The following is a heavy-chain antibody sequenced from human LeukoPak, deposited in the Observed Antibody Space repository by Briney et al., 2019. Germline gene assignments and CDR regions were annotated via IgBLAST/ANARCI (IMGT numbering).Heavy chain of an antibody. CDR1: GYTFTSYY. CDR2: INPSGGST. CDR3: ARERSGYYYDSSGNPPSY. V-gene: IGHV1-46*01. D-gene: IGHD3-22*01. Sequence: ASVKVSCKASGYTFTSYYMHWLRQAPGQGLEWMGIINPSGGSTSYAQKFQGRVTMTRDTSTSTVYMELSSLRSEDTAVYYCARERSGYYYDSSGNPPSYWGQGTLVTVSS. J-gene: IGHJ4*02.